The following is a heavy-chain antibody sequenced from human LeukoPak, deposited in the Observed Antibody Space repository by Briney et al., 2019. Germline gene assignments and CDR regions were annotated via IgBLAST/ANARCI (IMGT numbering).Heavy chain of an antibody. Sequence: SGGSLRLSCAASGFTFSSYSMNWVRQAPGKGLEWVSSISSSSSYIYYADSVKGRFTISRDNAKNSLYLQMNSLRAEDTAVYYCARVTLVTEYYFDYWGQGTLVTVSS. J-gene: IGHJ4*02. CDR3: ARVTLVTEYYFDY. V-gene: IGHV3-21*01. CDR2: ISSSSSYI. CDR1: GFTFSSYS. D-gene: IGHD2-21*02.